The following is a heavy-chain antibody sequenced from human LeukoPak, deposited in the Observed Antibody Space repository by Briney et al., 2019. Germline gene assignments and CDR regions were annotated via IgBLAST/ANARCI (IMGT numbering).Heavy chain of an antibody. CDR2: IYSGGSI. CDR3: ARAIPSYHFDH. J-gene: IGHJ4*02. CDR1: GFTVSSKY. V-gene: IGHV3-53*01. D-gene: IGHD3-16*02. Sequence: GGSLRLSCAADGFTVSSKYMSWVRQAPGKGLEWLSVIYSGGSIYYADSVKGRFTISRDNSKNTLYLQMNSLRAEDTAVYYCARAIPSYHFDHWGQGTLVTVSS.